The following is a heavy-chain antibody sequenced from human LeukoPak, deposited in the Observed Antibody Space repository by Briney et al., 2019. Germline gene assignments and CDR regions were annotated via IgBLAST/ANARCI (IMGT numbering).Heavy chain of an antibody. J-gene: IGHJ4*02. Sequence: GGSLRLSCAASGFTLGNYAMSWVRQAPGKELEWVSVITPSAISTDYADSVKGRFTISRDNPKNTLYLQMNSLRVDDTAVYYCARRVSGTYSPLDYWGQGTLVTVSS. D-gene: IGHD1-26*01. CDR2: ITPSAIST. CDR1: GFTLGNYA. CDR3: ARRVSGTYSPLDY. V-gene: IGHV3-23*01.